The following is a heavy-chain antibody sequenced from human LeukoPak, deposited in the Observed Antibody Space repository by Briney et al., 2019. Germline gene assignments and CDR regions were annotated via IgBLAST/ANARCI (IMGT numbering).Heavy chain of an antibody. Sequence: ASVKVSCKASGYTFSDYYMHWVRQAPGQGLEWMGIINPSGGSTSYAQKFQGRVTMTRDTSTSTVYMELSSLRSEDTAVYYCARASVSNYDRGAILNRKSLRWGRGTLVTVSS. D-gene: IGHD4-11*01. CDR1: GYTFSDYY. CDR2: INPSGGST. J-gene: IGHJ4*02. CDR3: ARASVSNYDRGAILNRKSLR. V-gene: IGHV1-46*01.